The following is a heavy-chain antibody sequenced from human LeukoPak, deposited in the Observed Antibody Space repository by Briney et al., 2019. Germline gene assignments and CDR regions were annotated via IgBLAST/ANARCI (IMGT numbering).Heavy chain of an antibody. Sequence: GASVKVSCKASGYTFTSYYMHWMRQAPGQGLEWMGIINPSGGSTSYAQKFQGRVTMTRDTSTSTVYMELSSLRSEDTAVYYCAVYDFWSGYTRNSNDAFDIWGQGTMVTVSS. J-gene: IGHJ3*02. CDR1: GYTFTSYY. CDR3: AVYDFWSGYTRNSNDAFDI. V-gene: IGHV1-46*01. CDR2: INPSGGST. D-gene: IGHD3-3*01.